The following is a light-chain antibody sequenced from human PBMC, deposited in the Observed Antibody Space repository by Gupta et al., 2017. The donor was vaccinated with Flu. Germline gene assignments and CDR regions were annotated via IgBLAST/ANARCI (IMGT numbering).Light chain of an antibody. CDR3: QQSYSTRGFT. J-gene: IGKJ3*01. Sequence: DIQMTQSPSSLSASVGDRVTITCRASKSISSYLNWYQQKPGKAPKLLIYAASSLQSGVPSRFSSSGSRKDFTLTISSLQPEDFATYYCQQSYSTRGFTFGPGTKVEIK. CDR1: KSISSY. CDR2: AAS. V-gene: IGKV1-39*01.